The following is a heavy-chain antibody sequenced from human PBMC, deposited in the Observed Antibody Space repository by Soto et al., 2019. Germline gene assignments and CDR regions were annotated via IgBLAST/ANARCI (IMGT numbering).Heavy chain of an antibody. J-gene: IGHJ4*02. V-gene: IGHV3-23*01. CDR2: ISGSATYT. D-gene: IGHD4-17*01. CDR1: GFSFSSNA. Sequence: GGSLRLSCAAYGFSFSSNAMSWVRQAPGKGLEWVSGISGSATYTYYADSVKGRFTISRDNSKNTLYLQMNSLRAEDTAVYYCAKVGDYYMSCFDYWGQGTLVTVSS. CDR3: AKVGDYYMSCFDY.